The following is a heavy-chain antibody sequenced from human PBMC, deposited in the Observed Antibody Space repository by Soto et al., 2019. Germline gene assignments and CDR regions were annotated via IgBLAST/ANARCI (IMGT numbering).Heavy chain of an antibody. CDR3: ARGIKYGAYSRWFDP. V-gene: IGHV1-8*01. Sequence: QVQLLQSGAEVKKPGASGKVSCKASGYTFTSYEINWVRQATGQGLEYLGWMNPDSGKTAYVQKFQGRVTMTWDTSIRTASMELSSLRYEDTAVYYCARGIKYGAYSRWFDPWGQGTLVTV. J-gene: IGHJ5*02. CDR2: MNPDSGKT. CDR1: GYTFTSYE. D-gene: IGHD4-17*01.